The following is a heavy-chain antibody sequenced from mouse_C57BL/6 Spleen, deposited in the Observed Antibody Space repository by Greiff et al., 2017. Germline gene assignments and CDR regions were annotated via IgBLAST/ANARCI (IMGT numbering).Heavy chain of an antibody. V-gene: IGHV1-74*01. D-gene: IGHD1-1*01. CDR2: IHPSDSDT. CDR3: AIVTTVVATGDY. CDR1: GYTFTSYW. Sequence: QVQLQQPGAELVKPGASVKVFCKASGYTFTSYWMHWVKQRPGQGLEWIGRIHPSDSDTNYNQKFKGKATLTVDKSSSTAYMQLSSLTSEDSAVYYCAIVTTVVATGDYWGQGTTLTVSS. J-gene: IGHJ2*01.